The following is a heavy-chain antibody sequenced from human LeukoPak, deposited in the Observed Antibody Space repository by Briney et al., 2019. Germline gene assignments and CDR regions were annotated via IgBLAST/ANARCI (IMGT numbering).Heavy chain of an antibody. V-gene: IGHV1-2*02. CDR2: INPYSGDT. CDR1: GYTFTWFY. CDR3: ARDQGVAAAGSEYYYSGMNV. D-gene: IGHD6-13*01. J-gene: IGHJ6*02. Sequence: ASVKVSCKASGYTFTWFYMHWVRQAPGHGLEWMGWINPYSGDTNYAQKFQGRVTMARDTPISTAYMELSRLRSDDTAVYCCARDQGVAAAGSEYYYSGMNVWGQGTTVTVSS.